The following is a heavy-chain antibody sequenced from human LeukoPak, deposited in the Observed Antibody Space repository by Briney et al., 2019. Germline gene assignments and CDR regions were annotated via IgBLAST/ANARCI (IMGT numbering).Heavy chain of an antibody. CDR3: ARDPASGYRPNDY. D-gene: IGHD6-25*01. V-gene: IGHV4-34*01. Sequence: SETLSLTHAVYGGSFSGYYWSWIRQPPGKGLEWIGEIHHSGSTNYNPSLTSRVTISLDPSKNQFSLKLSSVPAADTAVYYCARDPASGYRPNDYWGQGTLVTVSS. CDR1: GGSFSGYY. CDR2: IHHSGST. J-gene: IGHJ4*02.